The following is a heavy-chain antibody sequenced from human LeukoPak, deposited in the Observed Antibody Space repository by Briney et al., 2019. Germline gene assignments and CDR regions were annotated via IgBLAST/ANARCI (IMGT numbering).Heavy chain of an antibody. CDR2: ISSSGSTI. J-gene: IGHJ4*02. Sequence: GGSLRLSCAVSGFTFSSYSMNWVRQAPGKGLEWVSYISSSGSTIYYADSVKGRFTISRDNAKNSLYLQMNSLRAEDTAVYYCARVGTYYYDSSGPFARDYWGQGTLVTVSS. D-gene: IGHD3-22*01. V-gene: IGHV3-48*04. CDR1: GFTFSSYS. CDR3: ARVGTYYYDSSGPFARDY.